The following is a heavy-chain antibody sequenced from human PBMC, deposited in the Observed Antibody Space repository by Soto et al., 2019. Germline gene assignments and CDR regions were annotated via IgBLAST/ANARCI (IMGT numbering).Heavy chain of an antibody. CDR1: GGSISSYY. Sequence: QVQLQESGPELVKPSETLSLTCTVSGGSISSYYWSWIRQPPGKGLEWIGYIYYSGRTNYNPSLKSRVTISVDTSKNQFSLKLSSVTAADTAVYYCARQGRGYGDYVLWYFDLWGRGTLVTVSS. CDR3: ARQGRGYGDYVLWYFDL. CDR2: IYYSGRT. D-gene: IGHD4-17*01. J-gene: IGHJ2*01. V-gene: IGHV4-59*08.